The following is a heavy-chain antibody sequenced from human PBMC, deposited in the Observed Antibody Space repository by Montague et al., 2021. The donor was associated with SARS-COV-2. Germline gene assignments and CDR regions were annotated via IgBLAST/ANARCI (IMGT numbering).Heavy chain of an antibody. J-gene: IGHJ4*02. Sequence: CAISGDSVSSNSAIWHWIRQSPSRGLEWLRRTYYRSRWSNDYAVSVRSRIIINPDTSTNQFSLQLSSVTPEDTAVYFCARERWAVGVSFDYWGQGTLVTVSS. CDR3: ARERWAVGVSFDY. V-gene: IGHV6-1*01. CDR2: TYYRSRWSN. CDR1: GDSVSSNSAI. D-gene: IGHD1-26*01.